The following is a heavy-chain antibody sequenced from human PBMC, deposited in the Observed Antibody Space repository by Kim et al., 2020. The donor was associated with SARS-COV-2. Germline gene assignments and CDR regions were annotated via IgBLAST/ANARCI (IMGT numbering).Heavy chain of an antibody. V-gene: IGHV3-30*18. J-gene: IGHJ4*02. Sequence: GGSLRLSCAASGFTFSSYGMHWVRQAPGKGLAWVVVISYDGSNQHYADSVTGRFTISRDNSKNTLYLQMNRLRAEDTAVYYRAKVGSSGWYVLDDWGQGTLVSVSS. CDR1: GFTFSSYG. CDR2: ISYDGSNQ. D-gene: IGHD6-19*01. CDR3: AKVGSSGWYVLDD.